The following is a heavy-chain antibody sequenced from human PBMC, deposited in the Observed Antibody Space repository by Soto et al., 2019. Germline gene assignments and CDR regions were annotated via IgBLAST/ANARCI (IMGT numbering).Heavy chain of an antibody. Sequence: GGSLRLSCAASGFTFSDYYMSWIRQAPGKGLEWVSYISSSGSTIYHADSVKGRFTISRDNAKNSLYLQMNSLRAEDTAVYYCARFLLWLGMGNPELKEYYFHYWGQGTLVTVSS. CDR3: ARFLLWLGMGNPELKEYYFHY. V-gene: IGHV3-11*01. D-gene: IGHD3-10*01. CDR2: ISSSGSTI. J-gene: IGHJ4*02. CDR1: GFTFSDYY.